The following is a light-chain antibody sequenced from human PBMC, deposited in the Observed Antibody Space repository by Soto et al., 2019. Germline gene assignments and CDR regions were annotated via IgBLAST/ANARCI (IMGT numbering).Light chain of an antibody. CDR3: MLSYTGARPVV. V-gene: IGLV1-47*01. CDR1: SSNIGSNY. Sequence: QSVLTQPPSASGTPGQRVNISCSGSSSNIGSNYVYWYRQFPGTAPKLLIQRNNQRPSGVPARFSGSKSGTSASLAISGLRSEDEADYYCMLSYTGARPVVFGGGTKLTVL. J-gene: IGLJ2*01. CDR2: RNN.